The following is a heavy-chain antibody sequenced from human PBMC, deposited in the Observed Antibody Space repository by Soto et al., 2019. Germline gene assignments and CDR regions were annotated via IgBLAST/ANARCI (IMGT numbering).Heavy chain of an antibody. D-gene: IGHD2-21*01. CDR2: LYFSGST. CDR1: GGSISGGTYY. J-gene: IGHJ6*02. V-gene: IGHV4-31*03. CDR3: ARGDWPTQMDV. Sequence: QVQLQESGPGLVKPSQTLSLTCPVSGGSISGGTYYWSWIRQPPGQGLEWIGYLYFSGSTYYTPSLKSRVIISVDTAKHQFSLRLSSVTAADTAVYYCARGDWPTQMDVWGQGTTVTVSS.